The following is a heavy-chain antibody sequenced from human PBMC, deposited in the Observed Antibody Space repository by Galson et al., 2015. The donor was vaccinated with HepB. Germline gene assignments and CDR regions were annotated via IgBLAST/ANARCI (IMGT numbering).Heavy chain of an antibody. CDR3: ARGIDYGAPFDY. D-gene: IGHD4-17*01. CDR2: IIPMFDTT. J-gene: IGHJ4*02. CDR1: GGTFSSYA. V-gene: IGHV1-69*13. Sequence: SVKVSCKASGGTFSSYAISWVRQAPGQALEWMGGIIPMFDTTNYAQKFQGRVTITADESTGTAYMELSSLRSEDTAVYYCARGIDYGAPFDYWGQGTLVTVSS.